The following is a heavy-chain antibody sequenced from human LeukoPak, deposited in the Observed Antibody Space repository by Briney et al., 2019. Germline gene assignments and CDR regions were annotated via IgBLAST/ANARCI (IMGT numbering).Heavy chain of an antibody. Sequence: SVKVSCKASGGIFSSYAISWVRQAPGQGLEWMGRIIPILGIANYAQKFQGRVTITADKSTSTAYMDLSSLRSEDTAVYYCARDLPPYHFDYWGQGTLVTVSS. D-gene: IGHD2-2*02. J-gene: IGHJ4*02. V-gene: IGHV1-69*04. CDR1: GGIFSSYA. CDR2: IIPILGIA. CDR3: ARDLPPYHFDY.